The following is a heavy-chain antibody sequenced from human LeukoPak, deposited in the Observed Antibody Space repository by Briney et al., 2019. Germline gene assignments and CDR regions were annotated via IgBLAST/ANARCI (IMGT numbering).Heavy chain of an antibody. CDR1: GGSISSGDYY. V-gene: IGHV4-39*07. CDR3: ARGSGWYRGPSADY. D-gene: IGHD6-19*01. Sequence: PSETLSLTCTVSGGSISSGDYYWSWIRQPPGKGLEWIGEINHSGSTNYNPSLKSRVTISVDTSKNQFSLKLSSVTAADTAVYYCARGSGWYRGPSADYWGQGTLVTVSS. J-gene: IGHJ4*02. CDR2: INHSGST.